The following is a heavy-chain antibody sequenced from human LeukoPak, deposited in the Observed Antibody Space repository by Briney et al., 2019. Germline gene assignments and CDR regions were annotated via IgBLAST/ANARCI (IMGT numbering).Heavy chain of an antibody. J-gene: IGHJ4*02. Sequence: ASVKVSCKASGYTFTGYYMHWVRQAPGQGLEWMGRINPNSGGTNYAQKFQGRVTMTRDTSISTAHMELSRLRSDDTAVYYCARSYYYGSGSHDYWGQGTLVTVSS. D-gene: IGHD3-10*01. CDR2: INPNSGGT. CDR3: ARSYYYGSGSHDY. CDR1: GYTFTGYY. V-gene: IGHV1-2*06.